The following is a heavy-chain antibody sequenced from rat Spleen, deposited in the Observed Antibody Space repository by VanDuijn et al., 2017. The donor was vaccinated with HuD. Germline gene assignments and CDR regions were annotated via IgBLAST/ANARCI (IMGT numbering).Heavy chain of an antibody. CDR3: ARHGYYYSSYIYDPYWYFDF. Sequence: EVQLQESGPGLVKPSQSLSLTCSVTGYSITSNYWGWIRKFPGNKMEWIGHISYSGSTSYNPSLKSRIPITRDTSKNQFFLQLNSVTTEDTATYYCARHGYYYSSYIYDPYWYFDFWGPGTMVTVSS. J-gene: IGHJ1*01. CDR2: ISYSGST. D-gene: IGHD1-2*01. V-gene: IGHV3-1*01. CDR1: GYSITSNY.